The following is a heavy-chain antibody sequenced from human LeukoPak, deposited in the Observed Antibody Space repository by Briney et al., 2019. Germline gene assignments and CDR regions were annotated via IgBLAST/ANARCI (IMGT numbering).Heavy chain of an antibody. CDR3: ARGVVGATHWFDP. J-gene: IGHJ5*02. Sequence: KPSETLSLTCTVSGGSISNYYWSWIRQPPGKELEWIGNIYYSGSTDYNSPLKSRVTISVDMSKNQFSLKLSSVTAADTAVYYCARGVVGATHWFDPWGQGTLVTVSS. V-gene: IGHV4-59*01. CDR2: IYYSGST. CDR1: GGSISNYY. D-gene: IGHD1-26*01.